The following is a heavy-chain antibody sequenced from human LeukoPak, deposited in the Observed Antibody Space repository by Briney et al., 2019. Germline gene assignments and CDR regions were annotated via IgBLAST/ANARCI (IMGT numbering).Heavy chain of an antibody. V-gene: IGHV1-69*04. J-gene: IGHJ4*02. Sequence: SVKVSCKASGGTFISYAISWVRQAPGQGLEWVGRIIPILGIANYAQKFQGRVTITADKSTSTAYMELSSLRSEDTAVYYCARDRVTQAYFDYWGQGTLVTVSS. CDR3: ARDRVTQAYFDY. D-gene: IGHD3-10*01. CDR2: IIPILGIA. CDR1: GGTFISYA.